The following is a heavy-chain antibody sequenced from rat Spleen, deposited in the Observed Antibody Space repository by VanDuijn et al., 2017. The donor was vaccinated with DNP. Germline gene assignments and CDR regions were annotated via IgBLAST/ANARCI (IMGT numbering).Heavy chain of an antibody. J-gene: IGHJ1*01. V-gene: IGHV5-19*01. D-gene: IGHD1-11*01. CDR2: ISPSGGST. CDR1: GFSLTTHH. CDR3: ATLRRVYWYFDF. Sequence: VQLKESGPGLVQPSQTLSLACTVSGFSLTTHHVHWVRQPSGKGLEWVASISPSGGSTYYRDSVKGRFTLSRDNAKSTLYLQMDSLRSEDTATYYCATLRRVYWYFDFWGPGTMVTVSS.